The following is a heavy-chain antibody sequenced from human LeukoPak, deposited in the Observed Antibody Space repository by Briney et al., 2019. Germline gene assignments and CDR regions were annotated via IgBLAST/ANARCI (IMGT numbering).Heavy chain of an antibody. CDR1: GFTFNRSW. V-gene: IGHV3-30-3*01. D-gene: IGHD2-2*01. J-gene: IGHJ4*02. CDR2: ISYDGSNK. CDR3: ARGSLYCSSTSCYRFPSDY. Sequence: GGSLRLSCAASGFTFNRSWMSWVRQAPGKGLEWVAVISYDGSNKYYADSVKGRFTISRDNSKNTLYLQMNSLRAEDTAVYYCARGSLYCSSTSCYRFPSDYWGQGTLVTVSS.